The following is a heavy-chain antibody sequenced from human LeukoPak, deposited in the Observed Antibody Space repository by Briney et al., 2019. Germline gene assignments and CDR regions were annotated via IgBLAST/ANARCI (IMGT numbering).Heavy chain of an antibody. CDR1: GGSISSGDYY. Sequence: SETLSLTCSVSGGSISSGDYYWSWIRQPPGKGLEWIGYIYYSGSTNYNPSLKSRVTISVDTSKNQFSLKLSSVTAADTAVYYCARLAGYSYGYSAFDIWGQGTMVTVSS. D-gene: IGHD5-18*01. V-gene: IGHV4-61*08. J-gene: IGHJ3*02. CDR3: ARLAGYSYGYSAFDI. CDR2: IYYSGST.